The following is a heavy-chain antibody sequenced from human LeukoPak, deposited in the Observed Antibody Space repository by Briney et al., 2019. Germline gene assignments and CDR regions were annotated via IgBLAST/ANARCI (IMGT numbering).Heavy chain of an antibody. CDR3: ARLSAYYYGSYFYYYMDV. D-gene: IGHD3-10*01. CDR1: GFSFRNYA. Sequence: GGSLRVSCAASGFSFRNYAMAWVRQAPGKGLEWVSGSSAGGTRTYYTNSVRGRFTIFRDNSMDTVYLQMNSLRAEDTALYYCARLSAYYYGSYFYYYMDVWGRGTTVTVSS. CDR2: SSAGGTRT. V-gene: IGHV3-23*01. J-gene: IGHJ6*03.